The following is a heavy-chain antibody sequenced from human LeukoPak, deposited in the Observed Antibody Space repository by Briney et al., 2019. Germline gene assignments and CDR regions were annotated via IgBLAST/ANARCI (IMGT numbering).Heavy chain of an antibody. D-gene: IGHD2/OR15-2a*01. V-gene: IGHV4-59*01. J-gene: IGHJ3*01. CDR3: AREGGSNRYYSEAFNL. CDR1: GGSITSYY. CDR2: IYYSGST. Sequence: PSETLSLTCAVSGGSITSYYWSWIRQPPGKGLQWIGYIYYSGSTKYNPSLKSRVTISLDTSKNQFSLKLRSVTAADTAVYYCAREGGSNRYYSEAFNLWGQGTMVTVSS.